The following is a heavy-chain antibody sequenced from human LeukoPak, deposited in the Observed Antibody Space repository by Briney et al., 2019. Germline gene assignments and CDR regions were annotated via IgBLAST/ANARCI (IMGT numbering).Heavy chain of an antibody. CDR3: ARDSGVEWLKSYEYYFDY. J-gene: IGHJ4*02. CDR1: GYTFTSYY. D-gene: IGHD3-3*01. V-gene: IGHV1-46*01. Sequence: GASVKVSCKASGYTFTSYYMHWVRQAPGQGLEWMGIINPSGGSTSYAQKFQGRVTMTRDTSTSTVYMELSSLSSEDTAVYYCARDSGVEWLKSYEYYFDYWGQGTLVTVSS. CDR2: INPSGGST.